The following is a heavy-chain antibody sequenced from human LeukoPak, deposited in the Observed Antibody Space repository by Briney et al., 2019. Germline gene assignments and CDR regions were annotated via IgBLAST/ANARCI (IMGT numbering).Heavy chain of an antibody. CDR2: IKQDGSEK. D-gene: IGHD3-10*01. J-gene: IGHJ4*02. CDR3: ARDGDYYGSGSRFDY. V-gene: IGHV3-7*03. Sequence: PGGSLRLSCAASGFTFSSYWMSWVRPAPGKGLEWVANIKQDGSEKYYVDSVKGRFTISRDNAKNSLYLQMNSLRAEDTAVYYCARDGDYYGSGSRFDYWGQGTLVTVSS. CDR1: GFTFSSYW.